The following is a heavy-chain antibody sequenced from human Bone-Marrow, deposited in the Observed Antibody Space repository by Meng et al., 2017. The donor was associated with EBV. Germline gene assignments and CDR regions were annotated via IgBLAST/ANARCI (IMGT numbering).Heavy chain of an antibody. CDR3: ARGSSFCSGGSCFEN. D-gene: IGHD2-15*01. CDR1: GGSISTGYYY. V-gene: IGHV4-30-4*01. Sequence: QVQLQESGPGLVKPSQTLSLTCAVSGGSISTGYYYWTWIRQPPGKGLEWIGYMYYNGITYYNPSLKSRVTISGDSSKNQFSLKLTSVTAADTAVYFCARGSSFCSGGSCFENWGQGTLVTVSS. CDR2: MYYNGIT. J-gene: IGHJ4*02.